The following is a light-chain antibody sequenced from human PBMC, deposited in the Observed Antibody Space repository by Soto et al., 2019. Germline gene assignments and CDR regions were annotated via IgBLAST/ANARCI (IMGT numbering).Light chain of an antibody. CDR3: QQYNNWPHT. CDR1: QSVSSD. CDR2: GAS. J-gene: IGKJ2*01. V-gene: IGKV3-15*01. Sequence: EVVMTQSPATLSVYPGERATLSCRASQSVSSDLAWYLQKPGQAPSLLVYGASTRATGMPARFSGSGSGTEFPLTISSLQSEDFAVYYCQQYNNWPHTFGQGTKLEIK.